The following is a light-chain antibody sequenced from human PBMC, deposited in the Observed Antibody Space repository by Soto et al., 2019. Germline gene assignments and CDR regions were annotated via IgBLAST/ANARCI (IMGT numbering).Light chain of an antibody. V-gene: IGKV3-20*01. CDR2: GAS. J-gene: IGKJ3*01. CDR1: QSVSSSY. CDR3: QQYGSSHHT. Sequence: EIVLTQSPGTLSLSPGERAILSCRASQSVSSSYLAWYQQKPGQAPRLLIYGASSRATGIPDRFSGSGSGTDFTLTISRLEPEDFAVYYCQQYGSSHHTFGPGTKVDIK.